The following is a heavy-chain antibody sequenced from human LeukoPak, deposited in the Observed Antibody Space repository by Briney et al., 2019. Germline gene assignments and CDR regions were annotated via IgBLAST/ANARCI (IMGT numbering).Heavy chain of an antibody. V-gene: IGHV3-11*04. CDR2: IGSSGGTI. Sequence: GGSLRLSCAASGFTFNDYYMSWIRQAPGEGLEWVSYIGSSGGTIYYADSVKGRFTISRDNAKNSLYLQMNSLRDEDTAVYYCARGVRGYSYGSRFDCWGQGTLVTVSS. CDR1: GFTFNDYY. J-gene: IGHJ4*02. CDR3: ARGVRGYSYGSRFDC. D-gene: IGHD5-18*01.